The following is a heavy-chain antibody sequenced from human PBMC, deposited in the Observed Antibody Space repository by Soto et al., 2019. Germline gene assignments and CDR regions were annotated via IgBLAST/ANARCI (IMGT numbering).Heavy chain of an antibody. CDR3: ARDSNPIVVVPAAMRERRPNWFDP. V-gene: IGHV1-3*01. CDR2: INAGNGNT. CDR1: GYTFTSYA. D-gene: IGHD2-2*01. Sequence: ASVKVSCKASGYTFTSYAMHWVRQAPGQRLEWMGWINAGNGNTKYSQKFQGRVTITRDTSASTAYMELSSLRSEDTAVYYCARDSNPIVVVPAAMRERRPNWFDPWGQGTLVTVSS. J-gene: IGHJ5*02.